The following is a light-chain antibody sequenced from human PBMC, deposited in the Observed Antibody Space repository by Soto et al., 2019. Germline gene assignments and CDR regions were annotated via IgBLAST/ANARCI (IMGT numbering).Light chain of an antibody. J-gene: IGKJ3*01. V-gene: IGKV3-15*01. CDR1: QSVSSN. CDR3: QQYDNWPFT. Sequence: EIVMTQSPATLSVSPGERATLSCRSSQSVSSNLAWYQQKPGQAPRLLIHGASTRATGFPARFSGSASRTEFTLTISSLHSEDFAVYYCQQYDNWPFTFGPGTKVDIK. CDR2: GAS.